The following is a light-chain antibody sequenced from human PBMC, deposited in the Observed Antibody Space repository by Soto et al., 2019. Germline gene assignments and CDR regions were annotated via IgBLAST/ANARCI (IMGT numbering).Light chain of an antibody. CDR2: DTS. CDR3: QQYNNWPPIT. CDR1: QSVSSN. Sequence: EIVMTQSPATVSLSPGDRATLSCRPSQSVSSNLAWYQQKPGQAPRLLIYDTSTRATGIPARFSGSGSGTEFTLTISSLQSEDFAVYYCQQYNNWPPITFGQGTRLQI. V-gene: IGKV3-15*01. J-gene: IGKJ5*01.